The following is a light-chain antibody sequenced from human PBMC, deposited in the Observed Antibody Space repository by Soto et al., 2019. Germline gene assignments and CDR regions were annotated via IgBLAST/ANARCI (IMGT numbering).Light chain of an antibody. CDR2: XXX. J-gene: IGKJ1*01. Sequence: EIVMTQSPATLSVSPGESATLSCRASQSVGRNYLAWYQQKPGXXXXXXXXXXXNXATGIKDRLSGSGFATDFTLTISRLEPEDFAVYYCQQYDKAPQTFGQGTKGDIK. CDR1: QSVGRNY. CDR3: QQYDKAPQT. V-gene: IGKV3-20*01.